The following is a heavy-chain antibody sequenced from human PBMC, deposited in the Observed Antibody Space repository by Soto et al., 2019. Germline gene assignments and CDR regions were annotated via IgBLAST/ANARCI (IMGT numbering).Heavy chain of an antibody. CDR1: GGSISSYF. Sequence: SETLSLTCTVSGGSISSYFYIWVRQPPGKGLEWIGSVYYTGTTDYNPSLKSRVTISVDTSKTQFSLNLRSVTAADTAVYYCERETAEVPRAFDYWGRGTLVTVSS. V-gene: IGHV4-59*01. D-gene: IGHD6-13*01. CDR3: ERETAEVPRAFDY. J-gene: IGHJ4*02. CDR2: VYYTGTT.